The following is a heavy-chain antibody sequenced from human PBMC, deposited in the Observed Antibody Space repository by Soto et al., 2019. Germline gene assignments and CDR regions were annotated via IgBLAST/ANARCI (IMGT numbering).Heavy chain of an antibody. D-gene: IGHD3-22*01. CDR1: GGSISSGGYY. Sequence: SETLSLTCTVSGGSISSGGYYWSWIRQHPGKGLEWIGYIYYSGSTYYNPSLKSRVTISVDTSKNQFSLKLSSVTTADTAVYYCARAPRNPHTYCYDSSGPGGWFDPWGQGTLVTVSS. CDR3: ARAPRNPHTYCYDSSGPGGWFDP. J-gene: IGHJ5*02. CDR2: IYYSGST. V-gene: IGHV4-31*03.